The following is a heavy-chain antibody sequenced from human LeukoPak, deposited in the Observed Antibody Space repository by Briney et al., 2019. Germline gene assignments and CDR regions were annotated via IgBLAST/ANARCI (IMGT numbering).Heavy chain of an antibody. J-gene: IGHJ4*02. CDR2: INWNGGST. V-gene: IGHV3-20*04. D-gene: IGHD6-19*01. Sequence: GGSLRLSCAASGFTFDDYGMSWVRQAPGRGLEWVSGINWNGGSTGYADSVKGRFTISRDNAKNSLYLQMNSLRAEDTAVYYCAKARQGQWLVLGDYWGQGTLVTVSS. CDR3: AKARQGQWLVLGDY. CDR1: GFTFDDYG.